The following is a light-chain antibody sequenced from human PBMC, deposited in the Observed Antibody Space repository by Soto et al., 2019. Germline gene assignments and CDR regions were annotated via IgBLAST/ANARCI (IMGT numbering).Light chain of an antibody. Sequence: QSVLTQPPSASGTPGQRVTISCSGSSSYIGSNPVNWYQHLPGTAPKLLIYRNKQRPSGVPDRFSGSKSGTSASLAISGLQSEDEADYYCAAWDDSLSVVFGGGTKLTVL. V-gene: IGLV1-44*01. CDR2: RNK. CDR1: SSYIGSNP. J-gene: IGLJ2*01. CDR3: AAWDDSLSVV.